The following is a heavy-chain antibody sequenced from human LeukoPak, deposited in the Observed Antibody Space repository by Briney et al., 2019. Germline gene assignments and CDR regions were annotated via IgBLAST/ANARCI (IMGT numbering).Heavy chain of an antibody. D-gene: IGHD2-15*01. CDR2: IYHSGST. CDR3: ARTRDSGGSCYDY. Sequence: PSETLSLTCAVSGGSISSSNWWSWVRQPPGKGLEWIGEIYHSGSTNYNPSLKSRVTISVDKSKKQFSLKLSSVTAADTAVYYCARTRDSGGSCYDYWGQGTLVTVSS. CDR1: GGSISSSNW. V-gene: IGHV4-4*02. J-gene: IGHJ4*02.